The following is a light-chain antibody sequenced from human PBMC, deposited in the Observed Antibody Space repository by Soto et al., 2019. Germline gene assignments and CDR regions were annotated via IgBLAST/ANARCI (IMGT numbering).Light chain of an antibody. CDR1: QSVSSSY. CDR3: QQYVSSQFT. V-gene: IGKV3-20*01. CDR2: GAS. J-gene: IGKJ3*01. Sequence: EIVLTQSPGTLSLSPGERATLSCRASQSVSSSYLAWYQQKPGQAPRLLIYGASSRATGIPDRVSGSGSGTDFTLTISRLEPEDFAVYYCQQYVSSQFTFGPGTKVDIK.